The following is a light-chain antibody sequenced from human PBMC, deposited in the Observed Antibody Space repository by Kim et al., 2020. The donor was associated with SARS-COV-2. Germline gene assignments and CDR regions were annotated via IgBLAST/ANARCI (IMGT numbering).Light chain of an antibody. CDR2: DAS. CDR3: QQYDTYST. V-gene: IGKV1-5*01. CDR1: QSINSW. Sequence: DIQMTQSPSTLSASVGDRVTITCRASQSINSWLAWYQQKPGKAPKLLISDASNLESGVPSRFSGSGSGTEFTLTISSLQPDDFVTYYCQQYDTYSTFGQGTKVDIK. J-gene: IGKJ2*01.